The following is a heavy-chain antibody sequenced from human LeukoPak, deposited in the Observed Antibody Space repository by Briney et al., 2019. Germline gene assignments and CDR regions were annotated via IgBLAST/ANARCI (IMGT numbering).Heavy chain of an antibody. CDR2: ISTSSSSI. CDR1: GFTFSDYG. D-gene: IGHD4-17*01. Sequence: PGGSLRLSCAAAGFTFSDYGMSWVRQAPGKGLEWVSCISTSSSSIYYADSVKGRFIISRDNSKNTLSLQVNSLRAEDTALYYCAKDVEPKTTVIAFDIWGQGTKVTVSS. V-gene: IGHV3-23*01. J-gene: IGHJ3*02. CDR3: AKDVEPKTTVIAFDI.